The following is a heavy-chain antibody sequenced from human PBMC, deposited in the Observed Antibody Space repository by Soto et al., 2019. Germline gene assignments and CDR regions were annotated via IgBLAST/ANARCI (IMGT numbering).Heavy chain of an antibody. V-gene: IGHV1-8*01. Sequence: GASAKVCCKASGYTLNSYSMNWVRQEKEQGLEWMGWMNPNSGNTGYTQKFQGRVTMARNTSISTAYMELSSLRSEDTAVYYCARGLYYDSSGSDDAFDIWGQGTMVTV. J-gene: IGHJ3*02. D-gene: IGHD3-22*01. CDR3: ARGLYYDSSGSDDAFDI. CDR2: MNPNSGNT. CDR1: GYTLNSYS.